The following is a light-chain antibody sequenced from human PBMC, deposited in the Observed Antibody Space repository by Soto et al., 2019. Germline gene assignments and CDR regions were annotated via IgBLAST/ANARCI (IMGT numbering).Light chain of an antibody. Sequence: DIQMTQSPSTLSASVGDRVTITCRASQSISNWLAWYQQKPGKAPKLLIYKTSNLQSGVPSRFSGSGSGTEFTLTISSLQPDDVATYYCQQYNHYSSYTFGRGPKLEIK. CDR3: QQYNHYSSYT. CDR1: QSISNW. CDR2: KTS. J-gene: IGKJ2*01. V-gene: IGKV1-5*03.